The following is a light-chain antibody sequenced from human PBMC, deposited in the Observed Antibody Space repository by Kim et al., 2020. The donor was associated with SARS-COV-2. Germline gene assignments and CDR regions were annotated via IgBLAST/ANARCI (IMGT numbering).Light chain of an antibody. CDR1: SEHSHYA. J-gene: IGLJ3*02. CDR3: QTWGTGTHRV. V-gene: IGLV4-69*02. CDR2: LNSDGTH. Sequence: SVKLPCTLSSEHSHYASAWQQQQPEKGPRYLMKLNSDGTHIKGDGIPDRFSGSSSGTERYLTISSLQSEDEADYYCQTWGTGTHRVFGGGTKLTVL.